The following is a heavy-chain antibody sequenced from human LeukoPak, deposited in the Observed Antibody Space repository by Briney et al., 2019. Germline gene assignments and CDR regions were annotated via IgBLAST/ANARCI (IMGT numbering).Heavy chain of an antibody. Sequence: SETLSLTCTVSGGSISSGSYYWSWIRQPPGKGLEWIGEISHSGNSNYNPSLKSRLTVSADTSKNQFSLRLTSVTAADTALYYCARRPWVGAADIWGQGTMVTVSS. CDR3: ARRPWVGAADI. J-gene: IGHJ3*02. V-gene: IGHV4-39*07. CDR2: ISHSGNS. D-gene: IGHD1-26*01. CDR1: GGSISSGSYY.